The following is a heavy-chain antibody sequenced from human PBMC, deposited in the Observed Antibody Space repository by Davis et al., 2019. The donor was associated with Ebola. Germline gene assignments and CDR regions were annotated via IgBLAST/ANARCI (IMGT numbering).Heavy chain of an antibody. Sequence: GESLKISCKGSGYSFTSYWIGWVRQMPGKGLEWMGIIYPGDSDTRYSPSFQGQVTISADKSISTAYLQWSSLKASDTAMYYCARGPLKQQSYYYYGMDVWGQGTTVTVSS. D-gene: IGHD6-13*01. V-gene: IGHV5-51*01. J-gene: IGHJ6*02. CDR3: ARGPLKQQSYYYYGMDV. CDR1: GYSFTSYW. CDR2: IYPGDSDT.